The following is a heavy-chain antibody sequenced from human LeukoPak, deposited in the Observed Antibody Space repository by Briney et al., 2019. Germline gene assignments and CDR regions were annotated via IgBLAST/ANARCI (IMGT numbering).Heavy chain of an antibody. Sequence: GGSLRLSCAASGFTFSSYAMSWVRQAPGKGLEWVSAISGSGGSTYYADSVKGRFTISRDNSKNTLYLQMNGLRAEDTAVYYCAKSHILTGYYIYWGQGTLVTVSS. CDR2: ISGSGGST. J-gene: IGHJ4*02. CDR1: GFTFSSYA. D-gene: IGHD3-9*01. V-gene: IGHV3-23*01. CDR3: AKSHILTGYYIY.